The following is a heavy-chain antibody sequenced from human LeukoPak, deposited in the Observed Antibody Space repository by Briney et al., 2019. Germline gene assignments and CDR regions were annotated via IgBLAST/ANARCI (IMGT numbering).Heavy chain of an antibody. V-gene: IGHV4-61*02. J-gene: IGHJ5*02. D-gene: IGHD3-22*01. CDR3: AIGHYDSSGYPDWFDP. CDR2: IYTSGST. CDR1: GGSISSGSYY. Sequence: KSSETLSLTCTVSGGSISSGSYYWCWIRQPAGKGLEWIGRIYTSGSTSYNPSLESRVTISVDTSKNQFSLKLSSVTAADTAVYYCAIGHYDSSGYPDWFDPWGQGTLVTVSS.